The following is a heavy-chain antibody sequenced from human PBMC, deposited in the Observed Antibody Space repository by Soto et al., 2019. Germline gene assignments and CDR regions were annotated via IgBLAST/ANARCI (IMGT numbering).Heavy chain of an antibody. V-gene: IGHV3-9*01. J-gene: IGHJ5*02. CDR1: GFTFEDYA. D-gene: IGHD3-3*01. Sequence: EVQLVESGGGLVQPGRSLRLSCAASGFTFEDYAMHWVRQAPGKGLEWFSGISWNSGTISYADSVKGRFTIPRDNAQNSLYLKMNSLRVEDTALYYCAKADRYDFWSGVWFDRWGQGTLVTVSS. CDR3: AKADRYDFWSGVWFDR. CDR2: ISWNSGTI.